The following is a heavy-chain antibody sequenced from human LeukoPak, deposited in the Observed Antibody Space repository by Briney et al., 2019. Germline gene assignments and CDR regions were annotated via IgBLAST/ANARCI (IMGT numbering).Heavy chain of an antibody. Sequence: ASVKVSCKASGGTFSSYAISWVRQAPGQGLEWMGGIIPIFGTANYAQKFQGRVTITADESTSTAYMELSSLRSDDTAVYYCAREEYKDSSYDYWGQGTLVTVSS. V-gene: IGHV1-69*13. D-gene: IGHD6-6*01. CDR2: IIPIFGTA. J-gene: IGHJ4*02. CDR3: AREEYKDSSYDY. CDR1: GGTFSSYA.